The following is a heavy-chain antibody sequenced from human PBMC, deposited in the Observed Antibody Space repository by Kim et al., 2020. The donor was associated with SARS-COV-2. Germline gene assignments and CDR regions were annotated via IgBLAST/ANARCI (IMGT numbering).Heavy chain of an antibody. V-gene: IGHV3-48*02. D-gene: IGHD3-22*01. CDR3: ATGYDSSGYLLYFDY. J-gene: IGHJ4*02. Sequence: DSVKGRFTISRDNAKNSLYLQMNSLRDEDTAVYYCATGYDSSGYLLYFDYWGQGTLVTVSS.